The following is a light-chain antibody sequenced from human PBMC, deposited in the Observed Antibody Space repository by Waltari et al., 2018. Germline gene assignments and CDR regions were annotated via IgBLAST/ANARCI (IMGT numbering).Light chain of an antibody. J-gene: IGLJ2*01. Sequence: QSALTQPASVSGSPGRSIPISCTGTSSDVGGYNYVSWYQQHPGKAPKLMIYDVSKRPSGVSNHFSGSKSGNTASLTISGLQAEDEADYYCSSYTSSSTFVVFGGGTKLTVL. CDR1: SSDVGGYNY. CDR2: DVS. CDR3: SSYTSSSTFVV. V-gene: IGLV2-14*01.